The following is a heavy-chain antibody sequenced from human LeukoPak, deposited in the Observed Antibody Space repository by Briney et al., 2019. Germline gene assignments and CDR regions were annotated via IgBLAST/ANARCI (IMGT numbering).Heavy chain of an antibody. CDR3: ARRGYSGYVPFDY. V-gene: IGHV3-9*01. D-gene: IGHD5-12*01. J-gene: IGHJ4*02. Sequence: GGSLRLSCAASGFTFDDYAMHWVRQAPGKGLEWVSGISWNSGSIGYADSVKGRFTISRDNAKNSLYPQMNSLRAEDTALYYCARRGYSGYVPFDYWGQGTLVTVSS. CDR2: ISWNSGSI. CDR1: GFTFDDYA.